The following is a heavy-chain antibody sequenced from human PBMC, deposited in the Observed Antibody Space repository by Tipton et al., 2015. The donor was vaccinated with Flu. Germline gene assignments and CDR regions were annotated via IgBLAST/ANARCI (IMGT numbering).Heavy chain of an antibody. Sequence: TLSLTYFVSGDSIGSGYFWGWIRQPPGKGLEWIGNIYYSGSPNYDPSLKSRVTISVDMSKNQFSLKLSSVTAADTAVYYCARSMVGIFGVVEGCHGMDVWGQGTTVAVSS. CDR1: GDSIGSGYF. CDR2: IYYSGSP. V-gene: IGHV4-38-2*01. J-gene: IGHJ6*02. CDR3: ARSMVGIFGVVEGCHGMDV. D-gene: IGHD3-3*01.